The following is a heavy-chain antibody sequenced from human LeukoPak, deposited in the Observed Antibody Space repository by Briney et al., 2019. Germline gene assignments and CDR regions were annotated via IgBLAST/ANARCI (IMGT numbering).Heavy chain of an antibody. Sequence: SETLSLTCAVYGGSFSGYHWSWIRQPPGKGLEWIGEINHSGSTKYSSPLKSRVTISVDTPKKQFSLKLSSVTAADTAVYYCARATEGYSTSVVYMDVWGKGTTVTVSS. CDR2: INHSGST. D-gene: IGHD6-6*01. J-gene: IGHJ6*03. CDR3: ARATEGYSTSVVYMDV. CDR1: GGSFSGYH. V-gene: IGHV4-34*01.